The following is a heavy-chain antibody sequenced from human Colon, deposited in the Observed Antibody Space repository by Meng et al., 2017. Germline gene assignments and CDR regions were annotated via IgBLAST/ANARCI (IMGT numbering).Heavy chain of an antibody. J-gene: IGHJ4*02. CDR1: GFTFSIYS. Sequence: VQLVESGGGLVKPGGSLRLSCAASGFTFSIYSMSGVRQAPGKGLEWVSSISTGNNYIYYAESVKGRFTISRDNAKNSLYLQMSSLRAEDTAVYYCARELQLGYWGQGTLVTVSS. CDR3: ARELQLGY. D-gene: IGHD5-24*01. CDR2: ISTGNNYI. V-gene: IGHV3-21*06.